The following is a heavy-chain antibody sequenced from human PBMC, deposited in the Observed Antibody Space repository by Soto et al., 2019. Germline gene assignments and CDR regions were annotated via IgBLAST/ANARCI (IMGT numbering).Heavy chain of an antibody. V-gene: IGHV4-31*03. J-gene: IGHJ3*02. CDR2: IYYSGST. CDR1: GGSISSGGYY. Sequence: PSETLSLTCTVSGGSISSGGYYWSWIRQHPGKGLEWIGYIYYSGSTYYNPSLKSRVTISVDTSKNQFSLKLSSVTAADTAVYYCARATYYYDSSGFADIWGQGTMVTVSS. CDR3: ARATYYYDSSGFADI. D-gene: IGHD3-22*01.